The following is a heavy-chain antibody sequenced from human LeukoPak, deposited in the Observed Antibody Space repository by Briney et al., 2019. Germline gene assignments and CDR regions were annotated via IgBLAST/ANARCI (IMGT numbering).Heavy chain of an antibody. CDR1: GITFNNAW. V-gene: IGHV3-11*01. CDR3: VRGARGSRSGFDY. J-gene: IGHJ4*02. D-gene: IGHD3-10*01. CDR2: ISGSGATI. Sequence: PGGSLRLSCAASGITFNNAWMSWVRQVPGKGLEWISYISGSGATIYYAAYVKGRFTITRDNAKNSLYMQMNDLRSGDTAVYYCVRGARGSRSGFDYWGQGTLVTVSS.